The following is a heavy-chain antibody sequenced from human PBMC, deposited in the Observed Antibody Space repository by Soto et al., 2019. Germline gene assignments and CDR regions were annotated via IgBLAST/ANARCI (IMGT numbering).Heavy chain of an antibody. V-gene: IGHV1-24*01. CDR1: GYTLTELS. Sequence: ASVKVSCKVSGYTLTELSVHWVRQAPGKGLEWMGGFDPEDGETIYAQKFQGRVTMTEDTSTDTAYMELSSLRSEDTAVYYCASHPLYGDYYYGMDVWGQGTTVTVSS. D-gene: IGHD4-17*01. CDR2: FDPEDGET. CDR3: ASHPLYGDYYYGMDV. J-gene: IGHJ6*02.